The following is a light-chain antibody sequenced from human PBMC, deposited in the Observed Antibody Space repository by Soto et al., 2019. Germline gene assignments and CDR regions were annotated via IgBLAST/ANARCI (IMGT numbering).Light chain of an antibody. V-gene: IGLV2-14*02. Sequence: QSALTQPASVSGSPGQSITISCTGTSSGVGSYNLVSWYQQHPGKAPKLMIYEGSKRPSGVSNRFSGSKSGNTASLTISGLQAEDEGDYYCGSITRSSTSVFGTGTKVTV. CDR2: EGS. J-gene: IGLJ1*01. CDR1: SSGVGSYNL. CDR3: GSITRSSTSV.